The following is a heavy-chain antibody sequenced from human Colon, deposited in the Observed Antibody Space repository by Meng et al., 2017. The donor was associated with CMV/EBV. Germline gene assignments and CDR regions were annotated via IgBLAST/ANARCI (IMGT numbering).Heavy chain of an antibody. Sequence: GESLKISCSASGFTFGDYALTWVRQAPGKGLEWVGFIRSNTYGGTTKYAASVKGRFTISRDDSKSIAYLQMSSLKTEDTGVYYCGRGEAYGMDVWGQGTTVTVSS. J-gene: IGHJ6*02. V-gene: IGHV3-49*04. CDR2: IRSNTYGGTT. CDR3: GRGEAYGMDV. CDR1: GFTFGDYA.